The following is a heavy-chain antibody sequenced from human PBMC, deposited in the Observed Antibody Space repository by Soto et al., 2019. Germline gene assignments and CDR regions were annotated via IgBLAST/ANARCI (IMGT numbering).Heavy chain of an antibody. V-gene: IGHV3-30*18. Sequence: PGGSLRLSCAASGFTFSSYGMHWVRQAPGKGLEWVAVISYDGSNKYYADSVKGRFTISRDNSKNTLYLQMNSLRAEDTAVYYCAKEYGYCSGGSCYVRQIPSGNYGMDVWGQGTTVTVYS. CDR3: AKEYGYCSGGSCYVRQIPSGNYGMDV. D-gene: IGHD2-15*01. CDR1: GFTFSSYG. CDR2: ISYDGSNK. J-gene: IGHJ6*02.